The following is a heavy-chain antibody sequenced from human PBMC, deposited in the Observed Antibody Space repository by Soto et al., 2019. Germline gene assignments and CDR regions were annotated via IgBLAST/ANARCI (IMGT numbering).Heavy chain of an antibody. V-gene: IGHV4-30-4*01. D-gene: IGHD2-2*01. CDR2: IYYSGST. Sequence: QVQLQESGPGLVKPSQTLSLTCTVSGGSISSGDYYWSWIRQPPGKGLEWIGYIYYSGSTYYNPSLKSRVTISVDTSKNQFSLKLSSVTAADTAVYYCARGSGIIVVVPAAGDAFDIWGQGTMVTVSS. J-gene: IGHJ3*02. CDR3: ARGSGIIVVVPAAGDAFDI. CDR1: GGSISSGDYY.